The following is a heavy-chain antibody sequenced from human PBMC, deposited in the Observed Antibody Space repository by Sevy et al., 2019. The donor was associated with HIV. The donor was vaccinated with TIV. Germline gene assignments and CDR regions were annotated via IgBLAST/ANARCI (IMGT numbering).Heavy chain of an antibody. Sequence: GGSLRLSCAASGFTFSSYSMNWVRQAPGKGLEWVSSISSSGSYIYYADSVKGRFTISRDNAKNSLYLQMNSLRAEDTAVYYCARDLSSGSPEYYYYGMDVWGQGTTVTVSS. CDR3: ARDLSSGSPEYYYYGMDV. J-gene: IGHJ6*02. CDR1: GFTFSSYS. V-gene: IGHV3-21*01. D-gene: IGHD3-10*01. CDR2: ISSSGSYI.